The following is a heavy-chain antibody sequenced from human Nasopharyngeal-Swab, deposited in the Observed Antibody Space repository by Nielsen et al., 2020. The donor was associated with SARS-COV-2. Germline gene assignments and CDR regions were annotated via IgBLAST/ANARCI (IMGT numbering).Heavy chain of an antibody. V-gene: IGHV4-34*01. Sequence: SQTRSLTCAVYGGSFSGYYWSWIRQPPGKGLEWIGEINHSGSTNYNPSLKSRVTISVDTSKNQFSLKLSSVTAADTAVYYCARGLSYDSSGYRYFDYWGQGTLVTVSS. D-gene: IGHD3-22*01. CDR3: ARGLSYDSSGYRYFDY. J-gene: IGHJ4*02. CDR1: GGSFSGYY. CDR2: INHSGST.